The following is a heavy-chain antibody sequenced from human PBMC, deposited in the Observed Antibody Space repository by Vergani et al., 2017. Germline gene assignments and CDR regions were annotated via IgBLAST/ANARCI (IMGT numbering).Heavy chain of an antibody. Sequence: QVQLQESGPGLVRPSQTLSLTCTVSGGSISSGSYYWSWFRQPAGKGLEWIGRFYTGGGTSYNPSLKTRVTISVDTSKNQFSLQLSSVTAADTAVYYCARHNLWGDSQTGIDFWGLGTLVIVSS. V-gene: IGHV4-61*02. CDR3: ARHNLWGDSQTGIDF. J-gene: IGHJ4*02. CDR2: FYTGGGT. D-gene: IGHD2-21*02. CDR1: GGSISSGSYY.